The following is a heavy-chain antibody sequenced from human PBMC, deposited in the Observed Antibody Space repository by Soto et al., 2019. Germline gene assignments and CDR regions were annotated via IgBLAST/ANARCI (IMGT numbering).Heavy chain of an antibody. Sequence: SETLSLTCGVYGGSFSAYYWSWIRQPPGKGLEWIGEINHSGGTSYNPSLKSRVTISVDTSKSQFSLKLTSVTAADRAVYYCARGSVDPVVSSGFYEYWQQGTQLIVSS. CDR3: ARGSVDPVVSSGFYEY. CDR1: GGSFSAYY. CDR2: INHSGGT. J-gene: IGHJ4*02. V-gene: IGHV4-34*01. D-gene: IGHD3-22*01.